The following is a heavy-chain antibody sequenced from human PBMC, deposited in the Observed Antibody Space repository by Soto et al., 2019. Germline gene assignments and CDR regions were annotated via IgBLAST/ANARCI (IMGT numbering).Heavy chain of an antibody. CDR3: ARELQEPSPDYYYYGMDV. CDR2: ISSSSSTI. CDR1: GFTFSSYS. J-gene: IGHJ6*02. D-gene: IGHD2-15*01. V-gene: IGHV3-48*02. Sequence: GGSLRLSCAASGFTFSSYSMNWVRQAPGKGLEWVSYISSSSSTIYYADSVKGRFTISRDNAKNSLYLQMNSLRDEDTAVYYCARELQEPSPDYYYYGMDVWGQGTTVTVSS.